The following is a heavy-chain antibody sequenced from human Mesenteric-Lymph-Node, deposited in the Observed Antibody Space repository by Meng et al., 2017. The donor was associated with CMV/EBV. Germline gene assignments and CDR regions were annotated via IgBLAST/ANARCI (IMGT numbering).Heavy chain of an antibody. CDR3: ARVLGLSYCSSTSCYTSWFDP. D-gene: IGHD2-2*02. V-gene: IGHV1-18*01. Sequence: ASVKVSCKASGGTFSSYAISWVRQAPGQGLEWMGWISAYNGNTNYAQKLQGRVTMTTDTSTSTAYMELRSLRSDDTAVYYCARVLGLSYCSSTSCYTSWFDPWGQGTLVTVSS. CDR1: GGTFSSYA. CDR2: ISAYNGNT. J-gene: IGHJ5*02.